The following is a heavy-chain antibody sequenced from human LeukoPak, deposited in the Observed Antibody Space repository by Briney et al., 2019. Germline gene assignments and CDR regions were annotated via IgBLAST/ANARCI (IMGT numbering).Heavy chain of an antibody. V-gene: IGHV3-48*04. CDR2: ISSSGNTI. CDR1: GFTSSSYS. CDR3: ARERPGEDTFDI. J-gene: IGHJ3*02. Sequence: GGSLRLSCAASGFTSSSYSMNWVRQAPGKGLEWVSSISSSGNTIYYADSVKGRFIISRDNAKNSLYLQMNSLRTEDTAIYYCARERPGEDTFDIWGQGTMVTVSS. D-gene: IGHD7-27*01.